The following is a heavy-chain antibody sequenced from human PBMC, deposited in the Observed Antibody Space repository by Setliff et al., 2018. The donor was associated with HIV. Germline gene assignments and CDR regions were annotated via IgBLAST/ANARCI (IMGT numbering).Heavy chain of an antibody. CDR2: IHYSGNT. D-gene: IGHD3-3*01. CDR1: GGSMRSGGYY. Sequence: KTSETLSLTCTVSGGSMRSGGYYWNWIRQHPGKGLEWIGYIHYSGNTYNNPSLNSRISISVDMSKNKFSLKLSSLTAADTAVYYCARGGLGVVTSFDSWGPGTLVTVSS. V-gene: IGHV4-31*03. CDR3: ARGGLGVVTSFDS. J-gene: IGHJ4*02.